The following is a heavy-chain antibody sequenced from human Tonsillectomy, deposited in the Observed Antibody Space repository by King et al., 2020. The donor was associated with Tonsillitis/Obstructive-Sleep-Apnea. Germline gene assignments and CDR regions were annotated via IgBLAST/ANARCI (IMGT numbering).Heavy chain of an antibody. Sequence: VQLVESGAEVKKPGASVKVSCKASGYTFTTYGISWVRQATGQGLEWMGWISTYNGNTNYAQKLQGRVTMTTDTSTSTAYMELRSLRPDDTAVYYCEIGTYFDYWGQGTLVTVSS. CDR1: GYTFTTYG. V-gene: IGHV1-18*01. CDR3: EIGTYFDY. CDR2: ISTYNGNT. J-gene: IGHJ4*02. D-gene: IGHD2-8*01.